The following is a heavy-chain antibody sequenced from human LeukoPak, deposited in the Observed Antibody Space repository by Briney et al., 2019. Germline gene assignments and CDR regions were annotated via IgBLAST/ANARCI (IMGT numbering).Heavy chain of an antibody. CDR1: GGTFSSYG. Sequence: SVKVSCKASGGTFSSYGLSWVRQAPGHGLEWMGRIIPIFGTANYAQKFQGRVTITTDESTNTAYLVLSSLRSEDTAVYYCARDPGGMTIDWLEGYYFQYWGQGTLVTVSS. CDR2: IIPIFGTA. J-gene: IGHJ4*02. V-gene: IGHV1-69*05. D-gene: IGHD3-9*01. CDR3: ARDPGGMTIDWLEGYYFQY.